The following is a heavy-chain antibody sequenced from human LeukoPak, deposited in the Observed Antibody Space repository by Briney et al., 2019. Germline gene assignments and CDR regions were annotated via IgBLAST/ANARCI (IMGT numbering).Heavy chain of an antibody. CDR3: AREPTYYYDSSGYCDY. Sequence: GGSLRLSCAASGFTFSSYSMNWVRQAPGKGLEWVSSISSSSSYIYYADSVKGRFTISRDNAKNSLYLQMNSLRAEDTAVYYGAREPTYYYDSSGYCDYWGQGTLVTVSS. J-gene: IGHJ4*02. D-gene: IGHD3-22*01. CDR2: ISSSSSYI. CDR1: GFTFSSYS. V-gene: IGHV3-21*01.